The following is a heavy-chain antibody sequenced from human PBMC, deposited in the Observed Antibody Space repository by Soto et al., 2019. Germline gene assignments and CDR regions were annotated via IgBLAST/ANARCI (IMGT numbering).Heavy chain of an antibody. CDR1: GFTFSSYA. CDR3: AKEAGDYGDYWVRFDAFDI. D-gene: IGHD4-17*01. J-gene: IGHJ3*02. Sequence: GGSLRLSCAASGFTFSSYAMSWVRQAPGKGLEWVSAISGSGGRTHYADSVKGRFTISRDNSKNTLYLQMNSLRVEDTAVYYCAKEAGDYGDYWVRFDAFDIWGQGTMVTVSS. V-gene: IGHV3-23*01. CDR2: ISGSGGRT.